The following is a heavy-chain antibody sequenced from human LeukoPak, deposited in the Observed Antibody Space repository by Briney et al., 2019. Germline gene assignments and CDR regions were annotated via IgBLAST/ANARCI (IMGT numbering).Heavy chain of an antibody. D-gene: IGHD3-16*01. J-gene: IGHJ6*02. CDR3: ATYTHWVAGDV. CDR2: MNEDGSER. V-gene: IGHV3-7*01. Sequence: GGSLRLSCAASGFTFSKSWMSWVRQAPGKGLEWVANMNEDGSERDYVDSVKGRFTISRDNARKSQYLQMSSLRAEDTAVYYCATYTHWVAGDVWGQGTTVTVSS. CDR1: GFTFSKSW.